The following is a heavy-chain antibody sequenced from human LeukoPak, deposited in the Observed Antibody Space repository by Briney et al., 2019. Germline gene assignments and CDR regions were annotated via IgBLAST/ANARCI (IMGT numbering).Heavy chain of an antibody. CDR2: MNPNSGNT. D-gene: IGHD3-3*01. Sequence: ASVKVSCKASGYTFTSYDINWARQATGQGLEWMGWMNPNSGNTGYAQKFQGRVTITRNTSISTAYMELSSLRSEDTAVYYCVRGRALYDFWSGYYSYWGQGTLVTVSS. J-gene: IGHJ4*02. V-gene: IGHV1-8*01. CDR1: GYTFTSYD. CDR3: VRGRALYDFWSGYYSY.